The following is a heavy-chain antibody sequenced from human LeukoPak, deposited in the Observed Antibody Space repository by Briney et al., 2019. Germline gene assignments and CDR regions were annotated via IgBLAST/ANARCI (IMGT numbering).Heavy chain of an antibody. CDR1: GGTFSSYA. Sequence: ASVKVSCKASGGTFSSYAISWVRQAPGQGLEWMGIINPSGGSTSYAQKFQGRVTMTRDTSTSTVYMELSSLRSEDTAVYYCARDPTLSPQSNYYYYMDVWGKGTTVTVSS. CDR2: INPSGGST. J-gene: IGHJ6*03. D-gene: IGHD2/OR15-2a*01. V-gene: IGHV1-46*01. CDR3: ARDPTLSPQSNYYYYMDV.